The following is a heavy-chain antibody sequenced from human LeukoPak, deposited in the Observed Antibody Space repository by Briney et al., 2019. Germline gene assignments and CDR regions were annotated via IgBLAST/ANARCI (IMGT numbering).Heavy chain of an antibody. V-gene: IGHV4-38-2*01. D-gene: IGHD5-18*01. CDR2: IYHSGST. CDR1: RYSLRSGYY. Sequence: SETLSLTRAVSRYSLRSGYYWGWTRQPPGKGLEWIGRIYHSGSTYYNPYLKSRVTISVDTSKNQFSLKMSSVTAADTAVYYCASGYNYGYPFDSWGQGTLVTVSS. CDR3: ASGYNYGYPFDS. J-gene: IGHJ4*02.